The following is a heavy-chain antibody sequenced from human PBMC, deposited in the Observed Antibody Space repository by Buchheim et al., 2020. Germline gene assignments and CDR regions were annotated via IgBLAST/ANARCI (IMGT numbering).Heavy chain of an antibody. CDR1: GGSISSSSYY. Sequence: QLQLQESGPGLVKPSETLSLTCTVSGGSISSSSYYWGWIRQPPGKGLEWIGSIYYSGSTYYNPSLKSRVTISVDTSKNPFSLKLSSVTAAYTAVYYCARDRDYYDSSGYLERYFDLWGRGTL. V-gene: IGHV4-39*07. CDR2: IYYSGST. D-gene: IGHD3-22*01. J-gene: IGHJ2*01. CDR3: ARDRDYYDSSGYLERYFDL.